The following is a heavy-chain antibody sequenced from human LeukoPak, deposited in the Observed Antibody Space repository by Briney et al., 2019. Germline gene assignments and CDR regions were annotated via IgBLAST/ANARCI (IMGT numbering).Heavy chain of an antibody. CDR2: IYYSGST. J-gene: IGHJ6*03. Sequence: SETLSLTCVVSGDSITSGGYSWSWIRQPPGKGLEWVGYIYYSGSTNCNPSLKSRVTISVDTSKNQFSLKLSSVTAADTAVYYCAREYSSGHTMWDYYMDVWGKGTTVTVSS. V-gene: IGHV4-61*08. CDR1: GDSITSGGYS. D-gene: IGHD6-19*01. CDR3: AREYSSGHTMWDYYMDV.